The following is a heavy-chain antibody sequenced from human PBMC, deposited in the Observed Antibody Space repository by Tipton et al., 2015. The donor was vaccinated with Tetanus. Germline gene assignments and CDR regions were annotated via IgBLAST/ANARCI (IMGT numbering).Heavy chain of an antibody. CDR3: ARSRGGTRVYYAIAF. Sequence: QLVQSGAEVKKPGSSVKVSCKTSGGSFSTYITSWVRQAPGQGLEWLGGIIPIFGTITYAQKFQGRVTITADRSTNTAYMELSSLRSGDTAVYYCARSRGGTRVYYAIAFWGQGTLVTVSS. D-gene: IGHD3-22*01. CDR1: GGSFSTYI. V-gene: IGHV1-69*06. J-gene: IGHJ4*02. CDR2: IIPIFGTI.